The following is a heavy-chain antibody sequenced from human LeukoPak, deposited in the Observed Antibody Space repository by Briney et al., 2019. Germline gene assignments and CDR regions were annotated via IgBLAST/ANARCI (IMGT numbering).Heavy chain of an antibody. V-gene: IGHV1-69*13. CDR2: IIPIFGTA. CDR3: APYILYSNPRFDP. J-gene: IGHJ5*02. Sequence: SVKVSGKASGGTYSSYAISWVRQAPGQGLEWMGGIIPIFGTANYAQKFQGRVTITADESTSTAYMELSSLRSEDTAVYYCAPYILYSNPRFDPWGQGTLVTVSS. CDR1: GGTYSSYA. D-gene: IGHD3-9*01.